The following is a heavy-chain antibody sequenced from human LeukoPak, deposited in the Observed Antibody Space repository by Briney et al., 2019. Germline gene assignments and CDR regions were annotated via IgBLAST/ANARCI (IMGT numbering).Heavy chain of an antibody. Sequence: GGSLRLSCAASGFTFSSYSMSWVRQAPGKGLEWVSYISSSSSTIYYADSVKGRFTISRDNAKNSLYLQMNSLRAEDTAVYYCARAPDYYDSSGYYYGWGQGTLVTVSS. CDR3: ARAPDYYDSSGYYYG. J-gene: IGHJ4*02. V-gene: IGHV3-48*01. CDR2: ISSSSSTI. D-gene: IGHD3-22*01. CDR1: GFTFSSYS.